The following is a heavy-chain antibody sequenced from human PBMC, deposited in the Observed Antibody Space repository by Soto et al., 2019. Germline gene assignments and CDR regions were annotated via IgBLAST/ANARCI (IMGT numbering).Heavy chain of an antibody. V-gene: IGHV1-69*12. CDR2: IIPIVGTA. CDR3: ARDSVPSSRYDPYWSDP. J-gene: IGHJ5*02. D-gene: IGHD3-22*01. CDR1: GGTFSSYA. Sequence: QVQLVQSGAEVKKPGSSVKVSCKASGGTFSSYAISWVRQAPGQGLEWMGGIIPIVGTAKYAQKFQGRVTLTADEATSTAYMELSRLRSEDTAVYYRARDSVPSSRYDPYWSDPWGQGTLVTLSS.